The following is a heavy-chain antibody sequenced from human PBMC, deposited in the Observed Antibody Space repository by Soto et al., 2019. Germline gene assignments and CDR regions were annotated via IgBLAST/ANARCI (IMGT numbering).Heavy chain of an antibody. J-gene: IGHJ5*02. D-gene: IGHD1-1*01. Sequence: XSVKVACKVSGYPLTELSMHWVRQAPGKGLEWMGGFDPEDGETIYAQKFQGRVTITADESTSTAYMELSGLRSEDTAVYYCASYLKLERRAWLEPWRQGTLVTVSS. CDR3: ASYLKLERRAWLEP. V-gene: IGHV1-24*01. CDR2: FDPEDGET. CDR1: GYPLTELS.